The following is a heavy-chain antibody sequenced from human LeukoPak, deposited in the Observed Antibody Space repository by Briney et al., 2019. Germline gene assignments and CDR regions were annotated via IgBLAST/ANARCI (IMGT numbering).Heavy chain of an antibody. CDR2: INPNSGGT. D-gene: IGHD3-10*01. J-gene: IGHJ4*02. V-gene: IGHV1-2*02. CDR3: ARDRMVRGVIILGY. Sequence: APVKVSCKASGYTFTGYYMHWVRQAPGQGLEWMGWINPNSGGTNYAQKFQGRVTMTRDTSISTAYMELSRLRSDDTAVYYCARDRMVRGVIILGYWGQGTLVTVSS. CDR1: GYTFTGYY.